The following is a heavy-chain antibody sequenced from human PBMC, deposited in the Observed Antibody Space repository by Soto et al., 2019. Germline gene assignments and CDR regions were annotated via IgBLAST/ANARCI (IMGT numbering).Heavy chain of an antibody. CDR3: ARDLAKGGGSAGFDY. CDR1: GYTFTVYY. V-gene: IGHV1-2*02. D-gene: IGHD1-26*01. J-gene: IGHJ4*02. Sequence: ASVKVSCKASGYTFTVYYMHWVRQAPGQGLEWMGWINPKSGGTMYPQKFQGRVTMTWDTSISTAYMALTRLRSGDTAVYYCARDLAKGGGSAGFDYWGQGTLVTVSS. CDR2: INPKSGGT.